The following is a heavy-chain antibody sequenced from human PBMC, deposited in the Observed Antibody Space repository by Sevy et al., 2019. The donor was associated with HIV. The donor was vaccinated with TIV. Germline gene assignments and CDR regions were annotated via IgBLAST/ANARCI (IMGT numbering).Heavy chain of an antibody. CDR2: ISGYNGNT. V-gene: IGHV1-18*01. Sequence: ASLKVSCKASGYTFTSYGTSWVRQAPGQGLEWMGWISGYNGNTNHAQKLQGRVTMTTDTSTGTAYMELRSLRSDDTAVYYCARVEPGATSAWYGIDVWGQGTTVTVSS. CDR1: GYTFTSYG. CDR3: ARVEPGATSAWYGIDV. D-gene: IGHD1-1*01. J-gene: IGHJ6*02.